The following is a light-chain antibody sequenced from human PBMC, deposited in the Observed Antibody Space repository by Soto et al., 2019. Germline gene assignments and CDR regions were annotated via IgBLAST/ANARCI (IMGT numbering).Light chain of an antibody. Sequence: DIVMTQSPLSLPVTPGEPASISCRSSQSLLHSNGYNYLDWYLQKPGQSPQLLIYLGSNRASGVPDRFSGSGSGTDFTLKISRMEAEDVGVYYCMKALQTPFFGGGTKVDIK. CDR1: QSLLHSNGYNY. V-gene: IGKV2-28*01. CDR2: LGS. J-gene: IGKJ4*01. CDR3: MKALQTPF.